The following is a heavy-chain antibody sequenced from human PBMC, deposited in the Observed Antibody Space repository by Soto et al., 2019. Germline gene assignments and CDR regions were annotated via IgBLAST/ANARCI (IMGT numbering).Heavy chain of an antibody. V-gene: IGHV3-9*01. Sequence: GGSLRLSCAASGFTFDDYAMHWARQAPGKGLEWVSGISWNSGSIGYADSVKGRFTISRDNAKNSLYLQMNSLRAEDTAVYYCARTYYGILTGPGGGMDVWGQGTTVTVSS. CDR3: ARTYYGILTGPGGGMDV. CDR1: GFTFDDYA. CDR2: ISWNSGSI. D-gene: IGHD3-9*01. J-gene: IGHJ6*02.